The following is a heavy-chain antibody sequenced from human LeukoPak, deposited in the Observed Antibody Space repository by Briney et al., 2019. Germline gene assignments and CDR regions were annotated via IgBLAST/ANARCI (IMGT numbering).Heavy chain of an antibody. CDR1: GFTFSAYA. D-gene: IGHD6-19*01. V-gene: IGHV3-23*01. CDR3: AKAIAVAAPVDY. Sequence: GGSLRLSCAASGFTFSAYAMTWVRQAPGKGLEWVSTVSVSGGGTYYADSVKGRFTISRDNSKNTLYLQMNSLRAEDTAVYYCAKAIAVAAPVDYWGQGTLVTVSS. CDR2: VSVSGGGT. J-gene: IGHJ4*02.